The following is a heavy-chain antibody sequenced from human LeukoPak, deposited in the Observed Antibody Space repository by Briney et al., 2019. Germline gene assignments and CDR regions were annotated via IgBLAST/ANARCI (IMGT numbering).Heavy chain of an antibody. CDR1: GFTFSSYS. V-gene: IGHV3-7*01. Sequence: GGSLRLSCAASGFTFSSYSMNWVRQAPGKGLEWVANIKQDGSEKYYVDSVKGRFTISRDNAKNSLYLQMNSLRAEDTAVYYCARMGRIVVVPAAPANWFDPWGQGTLVTVSS. J-gene: IGHJ5*02. CDR3: ARMGRIVVVPAAPANWFDP. D-gene: IGHD2-2*01. CDR2: IKQDGSEK.